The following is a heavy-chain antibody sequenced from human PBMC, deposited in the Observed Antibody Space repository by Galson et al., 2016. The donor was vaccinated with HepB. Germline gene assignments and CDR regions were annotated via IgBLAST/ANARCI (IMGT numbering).Heavy chain of an antibody. V-gene: IGHV3-21*01. Sequence: SLRLSCAASGFTFNYYSMGWVRQAPGKGLEWVSSISSSTTYMYYADSVKGRFTISRDNAKNSLYLQMSSLRAEDTAVYYCARDPGLRNGMGGWGKGTTVTVSS. D-gene: IGHD4-17*01. CDR1: GFTFNYYS. J-gene: IGHJ6*04. CDR2: ISSSTTYM. CDR3: ARDPGLRNGMGG.